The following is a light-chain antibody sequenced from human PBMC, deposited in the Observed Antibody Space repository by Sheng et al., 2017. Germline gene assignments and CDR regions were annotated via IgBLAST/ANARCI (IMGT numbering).Light chain of an antibody. J-gene: IGKJ2*01. CDR2: KAS. V-gene: IGKV1-5*03. CDR1: QSISTW. CDR3: QHYNSYPYT. Sequence: DILMTQSPSTLSASVGDSVNITCRASQSISTWLAWYQQKPGKAPKLLIYKASFLETGVPPRFSGSGSGTEFTLAINSLQPDDFATYYCQHYNSYPYTFGQGTKVEI.